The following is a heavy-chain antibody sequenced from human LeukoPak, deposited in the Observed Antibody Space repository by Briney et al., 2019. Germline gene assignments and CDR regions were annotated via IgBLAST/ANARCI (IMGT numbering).Heavy chain of an antibody. CDR1: GFTVSSNY. CDR2: IYSGGST. Sequence: GGSLRLSCAASGFTVSSNYMNWVRHAPGKGLEWVSIIYSGGSTYYADSVKGRFTISRDNSKNTLYLQMNSLRAEDTAVYYCASQIVGATPYWGQGTLVTVSS. V-gene: IGHV3-66*04. D-gene: IGHD1-26*01. CDR3: ASQIVGATPY. J-gene: IGHJ4*02.